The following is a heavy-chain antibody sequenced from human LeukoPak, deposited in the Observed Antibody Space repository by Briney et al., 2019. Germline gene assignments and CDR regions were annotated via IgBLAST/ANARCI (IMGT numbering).Heavy chain of an antibody. CDR1: GGSISPYY. D-gene: IGHD4-23*01. CDR3: ARDPPGVGVVIGDAFDI. Sequence: SETLSLTCTVSGGSISPYYWSWVRQPPGKGLEWIGYIYHSGTTNYNPSLTSRATISVDTSKSQFSLKLSSVIAADTAVYYCARDPPGVGVVIGDAFDIWGQGTMVTVSS. CDR2: IYHSGTT. J-gene: IGHJ3*02. V-gene: IGHV4-59*12.